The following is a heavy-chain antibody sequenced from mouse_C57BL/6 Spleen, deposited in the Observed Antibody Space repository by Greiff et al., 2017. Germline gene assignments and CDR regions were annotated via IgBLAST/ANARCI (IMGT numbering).Heavy chain of an antibody. CDR2: ISSGSSTI. CDR3: ARPLYDYEAWFAY. Sequence: DVKLVESGGGLVKPGGSLKLSCAASGFTFSDYGMHWVRQAPEKGLEWVAYISSGSSTIYYADTVKGRFTFSRDNAKNTLFLHMTSLRSENTAMSYGARPLYDYEAWFAYWGQGTLVTVSA. CDR1: GFTFSDYG. J-gene: IGHJ3*01. D-gene: IGHD2-4*01. V-gene: IGHV5-17*01.